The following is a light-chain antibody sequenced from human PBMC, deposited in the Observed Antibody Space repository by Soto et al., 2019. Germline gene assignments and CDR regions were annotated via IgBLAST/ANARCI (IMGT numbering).Light chain of an antibody. V-gene: IGKV3-20*01. CDR1: QSVGSN. CDR3: QHFGGTTFT. Sequence: ESVVTQSPATLYVSPGESATLSCRASQSVGSNLAWYQQKPGQAPRLLIYGASSRATGIPDRFSGSGSGTHFTLTISRLEPGDFAVYYCQHFGGTTFTFGQRTRLEIK. CDR2: GAS. J-gene: IGKJ5*01.